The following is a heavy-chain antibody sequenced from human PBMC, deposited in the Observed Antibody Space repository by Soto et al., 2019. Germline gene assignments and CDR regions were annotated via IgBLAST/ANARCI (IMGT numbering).Heavy chain of an antibody. CDR2: ISYDGTT. J-gene: IGHJ5*02. Sequence: QVQLQESGPRLVKPSETLSLACTVSGASVSDYYWSWLRQPPGERLDWIGYISYDGTTTYNPSLESRVTISVDTSSNHLSLKLTSVTAADTATYYCAKQWTFSGCHESSCYSEYFDPWGQGTLVAVSS. CDR3: AKQWTFSGCHESSCYSEYFDP. D-gene: IGHD2-15*01. V-gene: IGHV4-59*08. CDR1: GASVSDYY.